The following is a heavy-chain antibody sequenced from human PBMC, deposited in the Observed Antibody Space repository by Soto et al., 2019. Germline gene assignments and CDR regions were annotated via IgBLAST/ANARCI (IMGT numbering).Heavy chain of an antibody. V-gene: IGHV3-30*18. CDR1: GFRFSRCA. D-gene: IGHD3-22*01. CDR2: ISYDGTNK. J-gene: IGHJ4*02. CDR3: AKIGIPDYYDRSGFAY. Sequence: GGAPRHSRGGPGFRFSRCALHVGRPAPGKGLEWVAVISYDGTNKYYADSVNGRLIISRDNSKNTLSLQMISLRAEDTAVYYCAKIGIPDYYDRSGFAYWGQGTLVTVSS.